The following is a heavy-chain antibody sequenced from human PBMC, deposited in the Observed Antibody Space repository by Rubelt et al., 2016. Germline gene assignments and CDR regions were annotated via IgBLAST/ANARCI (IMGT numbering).Heavy chain of an antibody. J-gene: IGHJ4*02. CDR1: GGSFSGYY. CDR3: AGRTAASGTFYH. D-gene: IGHD1/OR15-1a*01. V-gene: IGHV4-34*01. CDR2: INNSGST. Sequence: QVQLQQWGAGLLKPSETLSLTCAVYGGSFSGYYWSWIRQPPGKGLEWMGEINNSGSTNYSPSLRSRGTMSVDTSQNQVSLSLTSVTAADTAVYYCAGRTAASGTFYHWGQGTLVTVSS.